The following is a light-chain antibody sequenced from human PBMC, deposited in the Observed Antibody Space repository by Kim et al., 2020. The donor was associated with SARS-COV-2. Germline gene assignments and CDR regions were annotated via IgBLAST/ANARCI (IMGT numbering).Light chain of an antibody. CDR1: QTVSSSY. CDR3: QQYDNLIT. Sequence: LPPGERVTLSCSASQTVSSSYLAWYQQKPGQAPRLLIYAASSRATGIPDRFSGSGSGTDFTLTISRLEPEDFAVYYCQQYDNLITFGQGTRLEIK. J-gene: IGKJ5*01. CDR2: AAS. V-gene: IGKV3-20*01.